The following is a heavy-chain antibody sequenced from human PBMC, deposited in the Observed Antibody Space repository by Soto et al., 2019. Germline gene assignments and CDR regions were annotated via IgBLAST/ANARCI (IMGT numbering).Heavy chain of an antibody. D-gene: IGHD3-16*01. CDR3: AISQDRGGRTTFIY. CDR1: GFTFDDNA. Sequence: GGSLRLSCAVSGFTFDDNAMHWVRQAPEKGPEWVSGINWKSDIGYADSVKGRFTISRDNAENSLYLQMNSLRAEDTALYYCAISQDRGGRTTFIYWGQGTQVTVSS. V-gene: IGHV3-9*01. J-gene: IGHJ4*02. CDR2: INWKSDI.